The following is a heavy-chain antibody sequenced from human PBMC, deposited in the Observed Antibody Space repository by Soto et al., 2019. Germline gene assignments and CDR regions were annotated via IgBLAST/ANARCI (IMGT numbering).Heavy chain of an antibody. CDR1: GGSISSSNW. CDR3: AGAVLELATIGD. D-gene: IGHD5-12*01. J-gene: IGHJ4*02. Sequence: QVQLQESGPGLVKPSGTLSLTCAVSGGSISSSNWWSWVRQPPGKGLEWIGEIYHSGSTNYNPSLKSRATISVDQSKNQVSLKLSSVTAADTAVDYCAGAVLELATIGDWGQGSLVSVSS. V-gene: IGHV4-4*02. CDR2: IYHSGST.